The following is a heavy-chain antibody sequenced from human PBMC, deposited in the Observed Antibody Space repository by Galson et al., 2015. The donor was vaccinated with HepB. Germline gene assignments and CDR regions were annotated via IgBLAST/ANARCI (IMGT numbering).Heavy chain of an antibody. V-gene: IGHV2-5*02. CDR3: AHRRVGDTTSFDY. D-gene: IGHD1-26*01. CDR2: IYWDGDA. Sequence: PALVKPTQTLTLTCTFSGFSLSTSGVGVGWIRQPPGKALEWLALIYWDGDARYSLSLKSRLTITKDTSKNQVVLTLTNMAPVDTATYYCAHRRVGDTTSFDYWGLGTLVTVSS. CDR1: GFSLSTSGVG. J-gene: IGHJ4*02.